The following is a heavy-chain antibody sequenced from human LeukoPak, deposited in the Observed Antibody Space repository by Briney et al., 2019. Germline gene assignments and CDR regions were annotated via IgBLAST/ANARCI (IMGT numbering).Heavy chain of an antibody. CDR2: ISYDGSNK. Sequence: GGSLRLSCVVSGFTVTGYSMHWVRQAPGKGLEWVAVISYDGSNKYYADSVKGRFTISRDNSKNTLYLQMNSLRAEDTAVYYCARDQTYSSSWYYPHYYYYGMDVWGQGTTVTVSS. D-gene: IGHD6-13*01. J-gene: IGHJ6*02. CDR1: GFTVTGYS. V-gene: IGHV3-30-3*01. CDR3: ARDQTYSSSWYYPHYYYYGMDV.